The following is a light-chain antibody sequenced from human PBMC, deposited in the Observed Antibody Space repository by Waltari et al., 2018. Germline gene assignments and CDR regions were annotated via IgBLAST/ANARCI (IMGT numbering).Light chain of an antibody. CDR3: QQYNRWPPIT. CDR2: DAS. Sequence: VVLTQSPATLSVSPGESAIISCGASQSVSSNLAWYQQKPGQAPRLLIYDASTRASSIPARFRGSGSGTEFTLTINNLQSEDSATYYCQQYNRWPPITFGQGTRLDIK. CDR1: QSVSSN. J-gene: IGKJ5*01. V-gene: IGKV3-15*01.